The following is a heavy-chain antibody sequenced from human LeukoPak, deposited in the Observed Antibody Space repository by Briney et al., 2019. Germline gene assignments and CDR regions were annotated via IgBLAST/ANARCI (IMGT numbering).Heavy chain of an antibody. CDR1: GFTVSSNY. V-gene: IGHV3-66*01. CDR3: ASRDASGWYDY. D-gene: IGHD6-19*01. CDR2: IYSGGNT. J-gene: IGHJ4*02. Sequence: GGSLRLSCAASGFTVSSNYLSWVRQAPGKGLEWVSVIYSGGNTYYADSVKGRFTISRDNSKNMLYLQMNSLRVEDTAVYYCASRDASGWYDYWGQGTLVTVSS.